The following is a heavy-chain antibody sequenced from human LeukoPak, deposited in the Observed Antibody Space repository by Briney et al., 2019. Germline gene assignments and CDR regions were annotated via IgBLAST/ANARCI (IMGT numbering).Heavy chain of an antibody. CDR2: ISSSGSTI. Sequence: GGSLRLSCAASGFTFSSYEMNWVRQAPGKGLEWVSYISSSGSTIYYADSVKGRFTISRDNAKNSLYLQMNSLRAEDTAVYYCARVRGIQRYMDVWGKGTTVTISS. CDR1: GFTFSSYE. CDR3: ARVRGIQRYMDV. D-gene: IGHD5-18*01. V-gene: IGHV3-48*03. J-gene: IGHJ6*03.